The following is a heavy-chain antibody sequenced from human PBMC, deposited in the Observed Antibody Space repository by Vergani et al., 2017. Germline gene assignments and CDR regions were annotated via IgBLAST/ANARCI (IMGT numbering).Heavy chain of an antibody. CDR3: ARGGHEGYYYYMDV. CDR1: GYTFTGYF. V-gene: IGHV1-24*01. CDR2: FDPEDGET. Sequence: QVQLVQSGAEVKKPGASVKVSCKASGYTFTGYFMHWVRQAPGQGLEWMGGFDPEDGETIYAQKFQGRVTMTEDTSTDTAYMELSSLRSEDTAVYYCARGGHEGYYYYMDVWGKGTTVTVSS. J-gene: IGHJ6*03. D-gene: IGHD5-12*01.